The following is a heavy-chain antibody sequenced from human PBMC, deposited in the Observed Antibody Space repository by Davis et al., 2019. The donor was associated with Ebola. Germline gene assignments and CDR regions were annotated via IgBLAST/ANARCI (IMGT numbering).Heavy chain of an antibody. D-gene: IGHD2-15*01. Sequence: GGSLRLSCAASGFTFSSYEMNWVRQAPGKGLEWVSYISSSGSTIYYADSVKGRFTISRDNSKNTLYLQMNSLRAEDTAVYYCARWGGAVVVVAATRYYYGMDVWGQGTTVTVSS. CDR2: ISSSGSTI. CDR1: GFTFSSYE. CDR3: ARWGGAVVVVAATRYYYGMDV. J-gene: IGHJ6*02. V-gene: IGHV3-48*03.